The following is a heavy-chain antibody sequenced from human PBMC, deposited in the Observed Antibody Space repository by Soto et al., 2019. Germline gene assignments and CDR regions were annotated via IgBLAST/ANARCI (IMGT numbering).Heavy chain of an antibody. CDR3: ARINGGSPDF. V-gene: IGHV4-4*07. D-gene: IGHD2-15*01. CDR1: DGYINNHF. Sequence: PSETLSRTCTVSDGYINNHFWSWIRQPAVKGLEWIGHIYMSGTTTYNPSLKSRVTMSVDTPRNQFSLKVSSVTAADTAVYYCARINGGSPDFWGQGALVTVS. J-gene: IGHJ4*02. CDR2: IYMSGTT.